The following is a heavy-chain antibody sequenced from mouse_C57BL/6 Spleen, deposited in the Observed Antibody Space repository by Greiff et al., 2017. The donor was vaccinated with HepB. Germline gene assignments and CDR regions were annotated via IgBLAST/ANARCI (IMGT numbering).Heavy chain of an antibody. V-gene: IGHV5-16*01. CDR2: INYDGSST. J-gene: IGHJ4*01. CDR3: ARVLAYYAMDY. Sequence: EVKLVESEGGLVQPGRSMKLSCTASGFTFSDYYMAWVRQVPEKGLEWVANINYDGSSTYYLDSLKSRFIISRDNAKNILYLQMSSLKSEDTATYYCARVLAYYAMDYWGQGTSVTVSS. CDR1: GFTFSDYY. D-gene: IGHD6-1*01.